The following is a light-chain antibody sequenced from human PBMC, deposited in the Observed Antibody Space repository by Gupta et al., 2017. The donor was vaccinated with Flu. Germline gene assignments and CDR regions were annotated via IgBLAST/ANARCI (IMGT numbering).Light chain of an antibody. CDR2: SAS. Sequence: PPSLSAFVGDRVTITCRASEDISTFLSWYRQKPGKAPDLIIYSASSLQFGVPSRFTGSGSGTEFALTISSLQPEDVGTYYCQQSYTVPDTFGQGTKLDMK. J-gene: IGKJ2*01. CDR1: EDISTF. V-gene: IGKV1-39*01. CDR3: QQSYTVPDT.